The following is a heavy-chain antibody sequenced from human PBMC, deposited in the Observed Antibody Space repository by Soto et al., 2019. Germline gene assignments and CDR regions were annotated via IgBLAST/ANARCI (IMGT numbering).Heavy chain of an antibody. J-gene: IGHJ2*01. Sequence: GGSLRLSCAASGFTFSSYEMNWVRQAPGKGLEWVSYISSSGSTIYYADSVKGRFTISRDNAKNSLYLQMNSLRAEDTAVYYCARLLTGDSGVPGGWYFDLWGRGTLVTVSS. CDR1: GFTFSSYE. D-gene: IGHD7-27*01. CDR3: ARLLTGDSGVPGGWYFDL. V-gene: IGHV3-48*03. CDR2: ISSSGSTI.